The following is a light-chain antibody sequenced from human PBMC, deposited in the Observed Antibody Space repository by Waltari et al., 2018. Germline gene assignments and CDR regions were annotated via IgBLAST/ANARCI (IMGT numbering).Light chain of an antibody. J-gene: IGKJ4*01. CDR1: QSVANY. CDR3: QQRNKWPVT. Sequence: DIVLTQSPATLSLSPGESATLSCRASQSVANYLPWYQQKPGQAPRLLIYDVSNRATDIPARFSGSGFATDFTLTISDLKPEDIAVYYCQQRNKWPVTFGGGTKVEIK. V-gene: IGKV3-11*01. CDR2: DVS.